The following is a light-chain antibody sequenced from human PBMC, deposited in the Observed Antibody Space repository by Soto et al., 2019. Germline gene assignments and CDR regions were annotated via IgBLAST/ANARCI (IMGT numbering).Light chain of an antibody. CDR2: DAS. CDR3: HQFNGFPLT. V-gene: IGKV1-13*02. CDR1: QDIGSA. J-gene: IGKJ4*01. Sequence: IPLTQSPSSLSASVGDRVTITCRAGQDIGSALAWYQQRPGKAPKLLLYDASNLEAGVPSRFSGSGSGTDFTLTITSLRPEDFAPYYCHQFNGFPLTFGGGTKVQIK.